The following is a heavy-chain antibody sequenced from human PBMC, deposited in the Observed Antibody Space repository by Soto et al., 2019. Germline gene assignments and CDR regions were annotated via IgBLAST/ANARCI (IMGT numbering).Heavy chain of an antibody. Sequence: QTGGSLRLSCAASGFTFSYYGLHWVRHAPGKGLEWVAGISYDGSNRYYGDSVKGRFSISRDNPNNTLYLQMNSLRDEDTAVYYCAKGGRIPTSSVDYWGQGTLVTVSS. V-gene: IGHV3-30*18. D-gene: IGHD2-2*01. J-gene: IGHJ4*02. CDR2: ISYDGSNR. CDR1: GFTFSYYG. CDR3: AKGGRIPTSSVDY.